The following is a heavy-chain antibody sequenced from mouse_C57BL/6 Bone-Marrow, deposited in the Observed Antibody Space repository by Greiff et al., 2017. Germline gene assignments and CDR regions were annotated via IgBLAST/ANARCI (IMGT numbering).Heavy chain of an antibody. CDR2: IYWDDDK. Sequence: QVTLKESGPGILQSSQTLSLTCSFSGFSLSTSGMGVSWIRQPSGKGLEWLAPIYWDDDKRYNPSLKSRLTISKDTSRSQVFLKITSVDTADTATYYCARSSDSSGSAWFAYWGQGTLVTVSA. V-gene: IGHV8-12*01. J-gene: IGHJ3*01. CDR1: GFSLSTSGMG. D-gene: IGHD3-2*02. CDR3: ARSSDSSGSAWFAY.